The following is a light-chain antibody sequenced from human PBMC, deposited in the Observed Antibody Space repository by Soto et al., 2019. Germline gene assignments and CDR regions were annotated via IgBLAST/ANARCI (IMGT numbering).Light chain of an antibody. V-gene: IGLV2-23*01. Sequence: QSALTQPASVSGSPGQSITISCTGTSSDVGSYNLVSWYQQHPGKAPKLMIYEGSKRPSGASNRFSGSKSGNTASLTISGLQAEDEADYYCCSYAGSLWVFGGGTTVTVL. CDR2: EGS. CDR3: CSYAGSLWV. J-gene: IGLJ2*01. CDR1: SSDVGSYNL.